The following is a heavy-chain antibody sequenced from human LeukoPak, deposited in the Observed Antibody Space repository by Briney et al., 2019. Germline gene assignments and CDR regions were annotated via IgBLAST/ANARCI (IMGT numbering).Heavy chain of an antibody. CDR2: IYSGGST. CDR3: ARADSSSWPGEAFDI. D-gene: IGHD6-13*01. J-gene: IGHJ3*02. V-gene: IGHV3-53*01. CDR1: GFTVSSNY. Sequence: GGSLRLSCAASGFTVSSNYMSWVRQAPGKGLEWVSVIYSGGSTYYADSVKGRFTISRGNSKNTLYLQMNSLRAEDTAVYYCARADSSSWPGEAFDIWGQGTMVTVSS.